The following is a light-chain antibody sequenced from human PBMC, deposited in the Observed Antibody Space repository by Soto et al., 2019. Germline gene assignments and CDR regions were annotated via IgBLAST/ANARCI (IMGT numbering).Light chain of an antibody. CDR1: SSDVGGYNY. CDR2: EVN. J-gene: IGLJ1*01. Sequence: QSALTQPPSASGSPGQSVTISCTGTSSDVGGYNYVSWYQQHPGKVPKPMVYEVNKRPSGVPDRFSGSKSGNTASLTVSGLQADDEADYYCTSYAGGNHVFGTGTKLTVL. V-gene: IGLV2-8*01. CDR3: TSYAGGNHV.